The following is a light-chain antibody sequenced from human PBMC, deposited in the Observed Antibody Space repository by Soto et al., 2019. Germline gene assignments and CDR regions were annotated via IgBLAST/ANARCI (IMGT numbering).Light chain of an antibody. Sequence: IVLTQSPGTLSLSPGERATLSCRASQSVSSSYLAWYQQKPGQAPRLLIYGASSRATGIPDRFSGSGSGTDFTLTIIRLEPEDYTGDYCHQYRSSPLTFGGGTQVEIK. CDR1: QSVSSSY. CDR2: GAS. CDR3: HQYRSSPLT. J-gene: IGKJ4*01. V-gene: IGKV3-20*01.